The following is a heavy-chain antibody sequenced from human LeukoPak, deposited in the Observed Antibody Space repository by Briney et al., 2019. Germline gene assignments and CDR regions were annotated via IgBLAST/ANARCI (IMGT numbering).Heavy chain of an antibody. CDR2: IYYSGST. V-gene: IGHV4-59*01. Sequence: SETLSLTCTVSGGSISSYYWSWIRQPPGKGLEWIGYIYYSGSTNYNPSLKSRVTISVDTSKNQFSLKLSSVTAADTAVYYCARTGYSSGWSPSYYLDYWGQGTLVTVSS. D-gene: IGHD6-19*01. CDR3: ARTGYSSGWSPSYYLDY. J-gene: IGHJ4*02. CDR1: GGSISSYY.